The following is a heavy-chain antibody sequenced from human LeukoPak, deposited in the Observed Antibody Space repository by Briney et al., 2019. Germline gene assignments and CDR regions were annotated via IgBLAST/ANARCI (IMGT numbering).Heavy chain of an antibody. CDR2: IYTSGST. CDR3: ARDLRGYSYGSNYYYYYGMDV. V-gene: IGHV4-61*02. D-gene: IGHD5-18*01. J-gene: IGHJ6*02. Sequence: PSETLSLTCTVSGGSISGGSYYWSWIRQPAGKGLEWIGRIYTSGSTNYNPSLKSRVTISVDTSKNQFSLKLSSVTAADTAVYYCARDLRGYSYGSNYYYYYGMDVWGQGTTVTVSS. CDR1: GGSISGGSYY.